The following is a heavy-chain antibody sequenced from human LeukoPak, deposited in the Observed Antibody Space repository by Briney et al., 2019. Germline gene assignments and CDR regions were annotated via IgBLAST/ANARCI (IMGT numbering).Heavy chain of an antibody. D-gene: IGHD6-19*01. CDR2: IYYSGST. J-gene: IGHJ5*02. V-gene: IGHV4-59*08. CDR1: GGSLSSYY. Sequence: PSETLSLTCTVSGGSLSSYYWSWIRQPPGKGLEWVGYIYYSGSTNYNPSLKSRVTISVDTSKNQFSLKQSSVTAADTAVYYCARHPLCIAVVGPPGNWFDPWGQGTLATVSS. CDR3: ARHPLCIAVVGPPGNWFDP.